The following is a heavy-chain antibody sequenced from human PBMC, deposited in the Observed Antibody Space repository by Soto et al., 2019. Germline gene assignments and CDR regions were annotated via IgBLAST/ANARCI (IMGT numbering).Heavy chain of an antibody. CDR2: INHSGST. CDR3: ARAYGGNVFDY. V-gene: IGHV4-34*01. CDR1: GWSISGFY. J-gene: IGHJ4*02. D-gene: IGHD4-17*01. Sequence: SETLSLTCAVYGWSISGFYWSWIRQPPGKGLEWIGEINHSGSTNYNPSLKSRVTISVDTSKNQFSLKLSSVTAADTAVYYCARAYGGNVFDYWGQGTLVTVSS.